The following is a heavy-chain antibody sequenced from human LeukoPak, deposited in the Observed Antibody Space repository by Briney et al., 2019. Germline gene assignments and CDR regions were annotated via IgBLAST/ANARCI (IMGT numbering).Heavy chain of an antibody. Sequence: SETLSLTCTVSGGSLSSYYWSWIRQPPGKGLEWIGYIYYSGSTNYNPSLKSRVTISVDTSKNQFSLKLSSVTAADTAVYYCARKTSVVAAQNWFDPWGQGTRVTVSS. CDR3: ARKTSVVAAQNWFDP. CDR2: IYYSGST. CDR1: GGSLSSYY. J-gene: IGHJ5*02. V-gene: IGHV4-59*01. D-gene: IGHD2-15*01.